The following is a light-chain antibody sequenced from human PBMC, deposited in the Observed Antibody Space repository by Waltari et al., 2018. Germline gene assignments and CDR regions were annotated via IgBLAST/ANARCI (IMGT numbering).Light chain of an antibody. CDR1: SSDVWIDDL. J-gene: IGLJ2*01. CDR3: YSYAGAPRV. CDR2: EVS. V-gene: IGLV2-23*02. Sequence: QSALTQPASVSGSPGQSITIPCSGTSSDVWIDDLVSWYQQHPGQAPKLMIYEVSKRPSGVSDRFSGSKSGNTASLTISGLQAEDEADYYCYSYAGAPRVFGGGTKVTVL.